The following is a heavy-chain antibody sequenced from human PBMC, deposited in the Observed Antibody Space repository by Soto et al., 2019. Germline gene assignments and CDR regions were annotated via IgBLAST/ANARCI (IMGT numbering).Heavy chain of an antibody. V-gene: IGHV4-59*01. Sequence: PSETLSLTCTVSGGSISSYYWSWIRQPPGKGLEWIGYIYNSGNTNYNPSLKSRVTISVDTSKNQFSLKLSSVTAADTALYYCARGTKTRIDYWGQGTLVTVSS. CDR3: ARGTKTRIDY. J-gene: IGHJ4*02. D-gene: IGHD3-3*01. CDR2: IYNSGNT. CDR1: GGSISSYY.